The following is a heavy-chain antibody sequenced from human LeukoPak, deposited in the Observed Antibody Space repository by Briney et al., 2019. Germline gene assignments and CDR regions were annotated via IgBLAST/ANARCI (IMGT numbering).Heavy chain of an antibody. V-gene: IGHV4-59*08. CDR1: GGSISSYY. J-gene: IGHJ4*02. CDR2: VYDSGNT. D-gene: IGHD3-10*01. CDR3: ARRYYYGSGSYFLD. Sequence: SETLSLTCTVSGGSISSYYWSWIRQPPGKGLEWIGYVYDSGNTNYNPSLKSRVTISVDTSKNKFFLKLTSVTAADTAVYFCARRYYYGSGSYFLDWGQGTLVTVSS.